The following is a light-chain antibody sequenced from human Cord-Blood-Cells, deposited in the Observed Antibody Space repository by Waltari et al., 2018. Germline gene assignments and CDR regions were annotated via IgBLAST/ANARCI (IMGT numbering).Light chain of an antibody. Sequence: EIVLKQSPATLSLSPGERATLSCRASQSVSTYFAWYQKKPCQAPRLLIYDASNRATGIPARFSGSGSGTDFTLTISSLEPEDFAVYYCQQRSNWPPTFGGGTKVEIK. V-gene: IGKV3-11*01. CDR3: QQRSNWPPT. CDR2: DAS. J-gene: IGKJ4*01. CDR1: QSVSTY.